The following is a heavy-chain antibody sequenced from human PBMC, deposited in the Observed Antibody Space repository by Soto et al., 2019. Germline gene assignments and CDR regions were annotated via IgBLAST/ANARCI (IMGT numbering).Heavy chain of an antibody. J-gene: IGHJ6*03. Sequence: QVQLQQWGAGLLKPSETLSLTCAVYGGSFSGYYWSWIRQPPGKGLEWVGEINHSGSTNYNPSLKSRFTISVDTSKNQFAMKLSSVTAEGTAVYYWAREGGGIAADYYYYYMDVWGKGTTVTVSS. CDR3: AREGGGIAADYYYYYMDV. CDR1: GGSFSGYY. CDR2: INHSGST. D-gene: IGHD6-13*01. V-gene: IGHV4-34*01.